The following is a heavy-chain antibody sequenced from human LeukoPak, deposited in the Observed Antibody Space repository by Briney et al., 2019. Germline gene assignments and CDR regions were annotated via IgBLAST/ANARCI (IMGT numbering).Heavy chain of an antibody. D-gene: IGHD1-1*01. V-gene: IGHV1-3*01. CDR1: GDSSRTNA. CDR2: ISAGSGNT. CDR3: ARERDDDPFDI. Sequence: ASVKVSCKASGDSSRTNAIVWIRQAPGQRLEWMGWISAGSGNTKLSQKFQDSLSITRDTAASTVYMELSSLRSGDTAVYFCARERDDDPFDIWGQGTLVIVSS. J-gene: IGHJ3*02.